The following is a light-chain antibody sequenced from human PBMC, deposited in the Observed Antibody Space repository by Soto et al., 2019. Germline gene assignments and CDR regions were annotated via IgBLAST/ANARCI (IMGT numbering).Light chain of an antibody. Sequence: EIVLTQSPATPSLSPGERATLSCSASQSVSSYLAWYQQKPGQAPRLLIYDASNRATGIPARFSGSGSGADFTLTISSLEPEDFAVYYCQQRSNWPILTFGPGTKVDIK. CDR1: QSVSSY. J-gene: IGKJ3*01. CDR3: QQRSNWPILT. CDR2: DAS. V-gene: IGKV3-11*01.